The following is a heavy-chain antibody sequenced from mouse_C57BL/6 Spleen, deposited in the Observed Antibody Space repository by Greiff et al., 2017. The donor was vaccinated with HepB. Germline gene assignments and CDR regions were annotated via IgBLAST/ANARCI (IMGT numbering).Heavy chain of an antibody. CDR2: IYPGDGDT. V-gene: IGHV1-80*01. D-gene: IGHD2-3*01. CDR1: GYAFSSYW. J-gene: IGHJ3*01. CDR3: LYDGAFAY. Sequence: VKLQESGAELVKPGASVKISCTASGYAFSSYWMNWVNQRPGKGLEWIGKIYPGDGDTNYNGKFKGKVTLTADKSYSTVYMQLSSLNSEDSAVYFGLYDGAFAYWGQGTLVTVSA.